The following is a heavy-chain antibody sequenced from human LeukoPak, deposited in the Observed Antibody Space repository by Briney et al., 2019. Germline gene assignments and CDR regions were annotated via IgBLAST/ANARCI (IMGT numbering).Heavy chain of an antibody. V-gene: IGHV3-23*01. CDR1: GFTFSSHG. Sequence: PGGSLRLSCAASGFTFSSHGMNWVRQAPGKGLEGVSGISPSGGITYYTDSVRGRFTISRDNSKNTVSLQMNSLRGEDTAVYYCARGDLRRPSVTTFRWARKPFDYWGQGTLVTVSS. CDR2: ISPSGGIT. D-gene: IGHD4-17*01. J-gene: IGHJ4*02. CDR3: ARGDLRRPSVTTFRWARKPFDY.